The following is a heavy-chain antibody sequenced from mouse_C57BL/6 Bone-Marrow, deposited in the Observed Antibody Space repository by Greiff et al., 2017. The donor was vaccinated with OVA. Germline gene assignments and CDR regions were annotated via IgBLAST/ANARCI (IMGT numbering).Heavy chain of an antibody. CDR3: ARKTQAWYFDV. CDR1: GYTFTDYN. V-gene: IGHV1-22*01. Sequence: EVQLQQSGPELVKPGASVKMSCKASGYTFTDYNMHWVKPSHGKSLEWIGYINPNNGGTSYNQKFKGKATLTVNKSSSTAYMELRSLTSEDSAVYYCARKTQAWYFDVWGTGTTVTVSS. D-gene: IGHD3-2*02. CDR2: INPNNGGT. J-gene: IGHJ1*03.